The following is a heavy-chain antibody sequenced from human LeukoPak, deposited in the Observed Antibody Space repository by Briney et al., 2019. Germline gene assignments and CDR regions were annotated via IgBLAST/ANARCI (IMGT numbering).Heavy chain of an antibody. Sequence: GGSLKLSCAASGFTFSGSAMHWVRQASGKGLEWVGRIRSKANSYATAYAASVKGRFTISRDDSKNTAYLQMNSLKTEDTALYYCAKDSGDGEVTGTTSHFDYWGQGTLVTVSS. V-gene: IGHV3-73*01. CDR2: IRSKANSYAT. CDR3: AKDSGDGEVTGTTSHFDY. CDR1: GFTFSGSA. J-gene: IGHJ4*02. D-gene: IGHD1-20*01.